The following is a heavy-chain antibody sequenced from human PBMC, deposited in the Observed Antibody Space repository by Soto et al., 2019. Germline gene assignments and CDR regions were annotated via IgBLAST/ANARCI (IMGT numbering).Heavy chain of an antibody. CDR1: GYSFASYW. Sequence: PGVSRQISCNGSGYSFASYWIGWVRQMPGKGLEWMGIIYPGDSDTRYSPSFQGQVTISADKSISTAYLQWSSLKASDTAMYYCARRDGYVRPNAFDIWGQGTMVTVSS. D-gene: IGHD2-21*01. CDR3: ARRDGYVRPNAFDI. J-gene: IGHJ3*02. V-gene: IGHV5-51*01. CDR2: IYPGDSDT.